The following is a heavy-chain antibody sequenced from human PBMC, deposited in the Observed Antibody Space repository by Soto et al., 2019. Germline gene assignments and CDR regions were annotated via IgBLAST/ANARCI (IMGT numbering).Heavy chain of an antibody. CDR2: ISGSGGST. D-gene: IGHD6-13*01. CDR3: AKFNGGIAAAGHDY. Sequence: GGSLRLSCAASGFTFSSYAMSWVRQAPGKGLEWVSAISGSGGSTYYADSVKGRFTISRDNSKNTLYLQMDSLRAEDTAVYYCAKFNGGIAAAGHDYWGQGTLVTVSS. CDR1: GFTFSSYA. J-gene: IGHJ4*02. V-gene: IGHV3-23*01.